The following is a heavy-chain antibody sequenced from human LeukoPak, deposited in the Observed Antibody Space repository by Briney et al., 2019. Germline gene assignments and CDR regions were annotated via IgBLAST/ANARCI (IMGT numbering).Heavy chain of an antibody. CDR3: AKVLSYTPGDY. V-gene: IGHV3-21*01. CDR2: ISSSSSYI. J-gene: IGHJ4*02. CDR1: GFTFSSYS. D-gene: IGHD2-2*02. Sequence: GGSLRLSCAASGFTFSSYSMNWVRQAPGEGLEWVSSISSSSSYIYYADSVKGRFTISRDNAKNSLYLQMSSLRAEDTAVYYCAKVLSYTPGDYWGQGTLVTVSS.